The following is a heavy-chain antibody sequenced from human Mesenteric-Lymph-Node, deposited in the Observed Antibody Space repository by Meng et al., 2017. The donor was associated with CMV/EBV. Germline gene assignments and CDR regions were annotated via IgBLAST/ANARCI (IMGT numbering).Heavy chain of an antibody. J-gene: IGHJ4*02. CDR1: GGSFSVYY. Sequence: QVQLQQWGAGLLKPSETLSLTCAVYGGSFSVYYWSWIRQPQGKGLEWIGEINHSGVPNYNPSLTSRVTISLDRSKNQFSLKLSSVTAEDTAVYYCARGSDIPVNNYWGQGTLVTVSS. V-gene: IGHV4-34*01. D-gene: IGHD2-15*01. CDR2: INHSGVP. CDR3: ARGSDIPVNNY.